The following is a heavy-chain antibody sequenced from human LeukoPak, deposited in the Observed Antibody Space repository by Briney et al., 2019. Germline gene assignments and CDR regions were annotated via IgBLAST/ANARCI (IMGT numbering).Heavy chain of an antibody. Sequence: GASVKVSCKASGGTFSSYTISWVRQAPGQGLEWMGRIIPILGIANYAQKFQGRVTITADKSTSTAYMELSSMRSEDTAVYYCARWSLGSSGTNWFAPWGQGTLVTVSS. D-gene: IGHD6-19*01. V-gene: IGHV1-69*02. CDR1: GGTFSSYT. CDR3: ARWSLGSSGTNWFAP. J-gene: IGHJ5*02. CDR2: IIPILGIA.